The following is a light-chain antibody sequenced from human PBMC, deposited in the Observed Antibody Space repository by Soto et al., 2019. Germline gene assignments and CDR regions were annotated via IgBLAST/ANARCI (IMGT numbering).Light chain of an antibody. CDR3: QQYNNWPYT. Sequence: EIVMTQSPATLSVSPGGSATLSCRASQHVSSTFAWYRQKPGQAPTLLIYRASTRATGIPARFSGSGSGTEFTLTISILQSEDFAVYYCQQYNNWPYTFGQGTKLEIK. CDR2: RAS. J-gene: IGKJ2*01. CDR1: QHVSST. V-gene: IGKV3-15*01.